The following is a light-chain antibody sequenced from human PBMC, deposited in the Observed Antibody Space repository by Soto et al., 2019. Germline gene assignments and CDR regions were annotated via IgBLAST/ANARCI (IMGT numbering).Light chain of an antibody. CDR1: SSNIGAGYD. V-gene: IGLV1-40*01. CDR3: QSFDSSLSVV. Sequence: QSVLTQPPSVSWAPGQSVTISCTGSSSNIGAGYDVHWYQHLPGTAPKLLIYGNNNRPSGVPDRFSGSKSGTSASLAITGLQAEDETHYYCQSFDSSLSVVFGGGTKVTVL. CDR2: GNN. J-gene: IGLJ2*01.